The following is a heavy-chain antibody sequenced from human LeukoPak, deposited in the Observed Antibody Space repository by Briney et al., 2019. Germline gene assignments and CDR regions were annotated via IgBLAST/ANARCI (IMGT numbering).Heavy chain of an antibody. D-gene: IGHD7-27*01. CDR2: ISSSGTTI. CDR3: ARTNWGLGGAFDM. CDR1: GFTFSSYE. Sequence: GGSLRLSCAASGFTFSSYEMNWVRKAPGKGLEWVSKISSSGTTIYYADSVKGRFTTSRDNAKNSLYLQLNSLRAEDTAVYYCARTNWGLGGAFDMWGQGTMVTVSS. V-gene: IGHV3-48*03. J-gene: IGHJ3*02.